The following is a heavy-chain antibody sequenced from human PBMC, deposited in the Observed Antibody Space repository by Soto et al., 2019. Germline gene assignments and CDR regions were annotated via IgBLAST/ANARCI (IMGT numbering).Heavy chain of an antibody. CDR2: ISSSSSTI. J-gene: IGHJ4*02. CDR3: ARDSTPVWHFDY. V-gene: IGHV3-48*02. CDR1: GFTFSSYS. Sequence: EAQLVESGGGLVQPGGSLRLSCAASGFTFSSYSMNWVRQAPGKGLEWISYISSSSSTIYYADSVQGRFTISRDNARNSLYLQMNSLRDDDTAMYYCARDSTPVWHFDYWGQGALVTVSS.